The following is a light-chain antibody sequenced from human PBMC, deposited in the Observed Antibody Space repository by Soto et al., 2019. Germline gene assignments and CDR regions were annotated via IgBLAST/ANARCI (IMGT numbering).Light chain of an antibody. CDR2: EVT. V-gene: IGLV2-14*01. CDR3: SSYTDNRTYA. CDR1: SSDVGGYNY. Sequence: QSVLTQPASASGSPGQSITISCTGTSSDVGGYNYVSWYQQLPGKAPKLMIYEVTNRPSGVSSRFSGSKSGNTASLTISGLQAEDVADYYCSSYTDNRTYAFGNGTKVNV. J-gene: IGLJ1*01.